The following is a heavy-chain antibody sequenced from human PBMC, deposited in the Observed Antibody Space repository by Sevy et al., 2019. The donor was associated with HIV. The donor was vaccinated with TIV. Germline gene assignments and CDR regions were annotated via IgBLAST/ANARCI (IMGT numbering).Heavy chain of an antibody. CDR2: IYSGGST. V-gene: IGHV3-53*01. Sequence: GSLRLSCAASGFTVSSNYMSWVRQAPGKGLEWVSVIYSGGSTYYADSVKGRFTISRDNSKNTLYLQMNSLRAEDTAVYYCARVEVGYDSSGYYWYFQHWGQGTLVTVSS. D-gene: IGHD3-22*01. J-gene: IGHJ1*01. CDR3: ARVEVGYDSSGYYWYFQH. CDR1: GFTVSSNY.